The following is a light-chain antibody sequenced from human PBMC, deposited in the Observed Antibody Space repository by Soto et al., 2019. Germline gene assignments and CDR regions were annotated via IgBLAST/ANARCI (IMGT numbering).Light chain of an antibody. Sequence: EIVMTQSPAPLSVSPGERATLSCRASQSISSNLAWYQQKPGQPPRLLINGASTRATGVAARFSGSGSGTDFTLTISSLQPDDFATYYCQQYNSYSYTFGQGTRLEIK. CDR2: GAS. CDR1: QSISSN. CDR3: QQYNSYSYT. J-gene: IGKJ5*01. V-gene: IGKV3-15*01.